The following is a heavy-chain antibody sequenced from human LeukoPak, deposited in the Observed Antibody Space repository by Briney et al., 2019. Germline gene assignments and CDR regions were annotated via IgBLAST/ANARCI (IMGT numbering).Heavy chain of an antibody. CDR1: GGSISSYY. J-gene: IGHJ5*02. V-gene: IGHV4-59*01. D-gene: IGHD3-10*01. Sequence: SETLSLTCTVSGGSISSYYWSWIRQPPGQGLEWIAYIYYSGSTNYNPTLKSRVTISVDTSKNQFSLKLSSVTAADTGVYYCARDRHGSGSAHTFDPWGQGTLVTVSS. CDR3: ARDRHGSGSAHTFDP. CDR2: IYYSGST.